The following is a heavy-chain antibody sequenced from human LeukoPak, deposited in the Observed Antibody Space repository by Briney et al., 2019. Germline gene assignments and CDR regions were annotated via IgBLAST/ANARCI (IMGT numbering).Heavy chain of an antibody. CDR1: GLTLSNYY. Sequence: GGSLRLTCAASGLTLSNYYMSWIRQAPGKGLEWVSYISNIGSTTHHADSVKGRFTISRDNAKNSLYLQMNSLRAEDTAVYYCASDISNKGFDYWGQGTLVTVSS. CDR3: ASDISNKGFDY. J-gene: IGHJ4*02. V-gene: IGHV3-11*04. D-gene: IGHD3-3*02. CDR2: ISNIGSTT.